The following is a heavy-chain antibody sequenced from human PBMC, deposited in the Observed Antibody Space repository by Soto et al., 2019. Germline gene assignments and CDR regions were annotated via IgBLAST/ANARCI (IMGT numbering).Heavy chain of an antibody. Sequence: VQLQESGPGLVKPSETLSLTCTVSGGSISSDYWSWIRQPPGKGLEWIGYVYYSGSTMYNSSLKSRVSISIDTSKNQFSLKLTSVTAADTAVYYCARDFTGDYYFDYWGQGALVTVSS. V-gene: IGHV4-59*01. CDR3: ARDFTGDYYFDY. D-gene: IGHD4-17*01. CDR1: GGSISSDY. J-gene: IGHJ4*02. CDR2: VYYSGST.